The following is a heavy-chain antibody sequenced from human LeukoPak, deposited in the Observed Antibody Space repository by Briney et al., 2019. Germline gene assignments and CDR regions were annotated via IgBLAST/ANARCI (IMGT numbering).Heavy chain of an antibody. J-gene: IGHJ5*02. D-gene: IGHD1-26*01. Sequence: SETLSLTCTVSGGSINNYYWSWIRQPPGKGLEWIGYIYYSGSTNYNPSLKSRVTISVDTSKNQFSLKLSSVTAADTAVYYCAREGYSGSYLDWFDPWGQGTLVTVSS. V-gene: IGHV4-59*01. CDR2: IYYSGST. CDR3: AREGYSGSYLDWFDP. CDR1: GGSINNYY.